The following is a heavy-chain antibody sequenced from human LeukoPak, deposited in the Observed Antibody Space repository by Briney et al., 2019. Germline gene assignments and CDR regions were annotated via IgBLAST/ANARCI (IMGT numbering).Heavy chain of an antibody. J-gene: IGHJ4*02. D-gene: IGHD3-10*01. CDR3: ARGIFYGSGTQSFDY. CDR2: ISGSSNIK. CDR1: GFTFSYYS. Sequence: GGSLRLSCAASGFTFSYYSMSWIRQAPGKGLEWISYISGSSNIKHFADSVKGRFTTSRDNAKESLYLQMDSLRDEDTAFYFCARGIFYGSGTQSFDYWGQGTLVTVSS. V-gene: IGHV3-48*02.